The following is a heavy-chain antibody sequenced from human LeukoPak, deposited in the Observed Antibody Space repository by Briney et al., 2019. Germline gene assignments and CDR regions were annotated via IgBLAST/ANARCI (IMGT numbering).Heavy chain of an antibody. D-gene: IGHD3-22*01. J-gene: IGHJ4*02. CDR3: ARDYYDSSGPDY. CDR2: INSDGSST. CDR1: GFTFSSYW. Sequence: PGGSLRLSCAASGFTFSSYWMHWVRQAPGKGLVWVSRINSDGSSTSYAGSVKGRFTISRDNAKNTLYLQMNSLRAEDTAVYYCARDYYDSSGPDYWGQGTLVTVSS. V-gene: IGHV3-74*01.